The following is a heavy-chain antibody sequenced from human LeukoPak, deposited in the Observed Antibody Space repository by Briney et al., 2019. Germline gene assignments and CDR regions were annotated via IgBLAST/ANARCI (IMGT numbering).Heavy chain of an antibody. D-gene: IGHD3-3*01. CDR2: ISYDGSNK. V-gene: IGHV3-30*18. J-gene: IGHJ4*02. Sequence: GGSLRLSCAASGFTFSSYGMHWVRQAPGKGLEWVAVISYDGSNKYYADSVKGRFTISRDNSKNTLYLQMNSLRAEDTAVYYCAKVGPQGTIFGVVTYWGQGTLVTVSS. CDR1: GFTFSSYG. CDR3: AKVGPQGTIFGVVTY.